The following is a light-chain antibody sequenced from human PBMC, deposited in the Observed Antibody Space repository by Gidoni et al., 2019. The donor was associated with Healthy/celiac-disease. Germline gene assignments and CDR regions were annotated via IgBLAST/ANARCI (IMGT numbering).Light chain of an antibody. Sequence: SYELTQPPSVSVSPGQTARITCSGDALPKQYAYWYQQQPGQAPVLVIYKDSERPSGIPDRFSGSSSGTTVTLTISGVQAEDDADYYCQSADSSVVFGGGTKLTVL. CDR1: ALPKQY. V-gene: IGLV3-25*03. CDR3: QSADSSVV. J-gene: IGLJ2*01. CDR2: KDS.